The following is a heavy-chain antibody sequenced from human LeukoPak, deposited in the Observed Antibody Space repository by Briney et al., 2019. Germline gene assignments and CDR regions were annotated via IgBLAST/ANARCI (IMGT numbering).Heavy chain of an antibody. CDR1: GFTFSSYA. V-gene: IGHV3-30*04. CDR3: AYMRGLYYGIDY. Sequence: PGRSLRLSCAASGFTFSSYAMHWVRQAPGKGLEWVAVISYDGSNKYYADSVKGRFTISRDNSKNTLYLQMNSLRAEDTAVYYCAYMRGLYYGIDYWGQGTLVTVSS. D-gene: IGHD3-10*01. CDR2: ISYDGSNK. J-gene: IGHJ4*02.